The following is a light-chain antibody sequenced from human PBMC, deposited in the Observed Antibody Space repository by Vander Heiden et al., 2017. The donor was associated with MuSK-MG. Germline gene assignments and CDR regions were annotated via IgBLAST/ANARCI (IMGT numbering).Light chain of an antibody. CDR1: QSINSF. Sequence: DIQMTQSPSSLSASVGDRVTITCRASQSINSFLNWYQQKPGRAPTLLIYGASTLQSGVPSTFSGSGSGTDFTLTISSLQPEDFATYYCQQSDSTLWTFGQGTKVEIK. J-gene: IGKJ1*01. V-gene: IGKV1-39*01. CDR3: QQSDSTLWT. CDR2: GAS.